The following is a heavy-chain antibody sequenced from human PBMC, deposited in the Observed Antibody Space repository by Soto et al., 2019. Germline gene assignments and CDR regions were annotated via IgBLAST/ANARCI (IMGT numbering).Heavy chain of an antibody. CDR1: GDTSTSYY. Sequence: SETLSLTCTVSGDTSTSYYWGWIRQAPGKGLEWIGHIHNSGTSTHNPSLNGRVTISIDMSKKQFSLKLTSVTSADTAVDYCARDFYDSVGYTWFDSWSQGTLVTVS. J-gene: IGHJ5*01. CDR3: ARDFYDSVGYTWFDS. CDR2: IHNSGTS. V-gene: IGHV4-59*01. D-gene: IGHD3-22*01.